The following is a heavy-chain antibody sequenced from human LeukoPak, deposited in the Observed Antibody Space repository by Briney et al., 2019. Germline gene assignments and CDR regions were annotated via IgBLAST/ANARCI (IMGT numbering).Heavy chain of an antibody. V-gene: IGHV3-74*01. J-gene: IGHJ4*02. CDR2: INSDGSSA. CDR3: ARDRASTSGYYFAY. CDR1: GFTFSSYW. D-gene: IGHD2-2*01. Sequence: GGSLRLSCAASGFTFSSYWMHWVRQAPGKGLVWVSRINSDGSSASYADSVKGRFTISRDNSKNTLYLQMNSLRAEDTAVYYCARDRASTSGYYFAYWGQGTLVTVSS.